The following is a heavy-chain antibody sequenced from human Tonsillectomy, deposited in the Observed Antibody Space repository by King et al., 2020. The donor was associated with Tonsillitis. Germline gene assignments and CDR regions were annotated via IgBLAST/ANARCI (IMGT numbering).Heavy chain of an antibody. V-gene: IGHV3-23*04. J-gene: IGHJ6*03. Sequence: VQLVESGGGLVQPGGSLRPSCAASGFTFSSFAMTWVRQAPGKGLEWVSSISDSAGGTYYADSVNGRFTISRDNSKNTLYLQVNGLRAEDTAVYYCAKLLRSGYHLYYMDVWGKGTTVTVSS. CDR2: ISDSAGGT. CDR3: AKLLRSGYHLYYMDV. D-gene: IGHD3-3*01. CDR1: GFTFSSFA.